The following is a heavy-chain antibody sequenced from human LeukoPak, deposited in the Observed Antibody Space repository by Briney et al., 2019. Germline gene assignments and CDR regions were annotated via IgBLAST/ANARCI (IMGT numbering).Heavy chain of an antibody. J-gene: IGHJ4*02. D-gene: IGHD4-17*01. CDR1: GFTFNNYP. CDR3: AKGTVTRSFDY. CDR2: ISGSGGST. V-gene: IGHV3-23*01. Sequence: GGSLRLSCAASGFTFNNYPMSWVRQAPGKGLEWVSAISGSGGSTYYADSVKGRFTISRDNSKNTLYLQTNSLRAEDTAVYYCAKGTVTRSFDYWGQGTLVTVSS.